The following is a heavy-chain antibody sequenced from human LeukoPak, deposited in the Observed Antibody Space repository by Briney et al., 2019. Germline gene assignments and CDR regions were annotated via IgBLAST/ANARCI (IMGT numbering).Heavy chain of an antibody. Sequence: SETLSLTCTVSGVSITTYYWSWIRQPPGKGLEWIGYIHYSGSSSYNPTLKSRVTISVDMSRNQFSLKLSSVTAADTAIYYCARKPTTSDAFDMWGQGTMVTVSS. D-gene: IGHD1-26*01. CDR2: IHYSGSS. CDR1: GVSITTYY. CDR3: ARKPTTSDAFDM. V-gene: IGHV4-59*01. J-gene: IGHJ3*02.